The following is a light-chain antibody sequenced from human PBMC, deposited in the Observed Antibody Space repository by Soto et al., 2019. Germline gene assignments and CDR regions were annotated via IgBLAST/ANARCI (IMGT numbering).Light chain of an antibody. CDR3: QQYNIHST. Sequence: DIQMTQSPSTLSASVGDRVTITCRASQSISSWLAWYQLKPGKAPKLLIYEVSNLKSGVPSRFIGSGSGTEFTLTISSLQPDDFATYYCQQYNIHSTFGQGTKLEIK. V-gene: IGKV1-5*03. J-gene: IGKJ2*01. CDR2: EVS. CDR1: QSISSW.